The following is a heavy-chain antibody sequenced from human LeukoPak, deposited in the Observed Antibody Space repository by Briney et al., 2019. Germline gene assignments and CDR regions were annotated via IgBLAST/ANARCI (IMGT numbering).Heavy chain of an antibody. J-gene: IGHJ4*02. Sequence: GGSLRLSCAASGFTFSSQTMNWIRQAPGKGLEWVSSISGSNSYIFYADSVKGRFTVSRDNAKDSLYLQMNSLRAEDTAVYYCARALTTLTYEGYWGQGTLVTVSS. CDR2: ISGSNSYI. D-gene: IGHD1-1*01. CDR1: GFTFSSQT. CDR3: ARALTTLTYEGY. V-gene: IGHV3-21*01.